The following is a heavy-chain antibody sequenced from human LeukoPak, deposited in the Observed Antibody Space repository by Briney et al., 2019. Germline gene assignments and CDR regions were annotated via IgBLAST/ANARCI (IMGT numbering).Heavy chain of an antibody. D-gene: IGHD6-6*01. Sequence: SETLSLTCTVSGGSISSSSYYWGWIRQPPGKGLEWIGSIYYSGCTYYNPSLKSRVTISVDTSKNQFSLKLRSVTATDTAVYYCARREYSSTSNFDYWGLGTLVTVSS. CDR1: GGSISSSSYY. V-gene: IGHV4-39*01. J-gene: IGHJ4*02. CDR2: IYYSGCT. CDR3: ARREYSSTSNFDY.